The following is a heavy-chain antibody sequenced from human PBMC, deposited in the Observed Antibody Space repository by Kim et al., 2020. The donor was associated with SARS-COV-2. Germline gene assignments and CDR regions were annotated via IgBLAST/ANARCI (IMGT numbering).Heavy chain of an antibody. V-gene: IGHV5-51*01. J-gene: IGHJ3*02. Sequence: PPFQGQVTITADKSISTAYLQWSSLKASDTAMYYCARLGGGSTVDAFDIWGQGTMVTVSS. CDR3: ARLGGGSTVDAFDI. D-gene: IGHD3-16*01.